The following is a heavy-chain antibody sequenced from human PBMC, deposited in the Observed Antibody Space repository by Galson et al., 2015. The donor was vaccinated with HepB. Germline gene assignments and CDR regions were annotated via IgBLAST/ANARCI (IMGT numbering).Heavy chain of an antibody. CDR1: GFTFSSYA. J-gene: IGHJ6*03. CDR3: VKDRGGAGYCSSTSCYRAYYYYYMDV. Sequence: SLRLSCAASGFTFSSYAMHWVRQAPGKGLEYVSAISSNGGSTYYADSVKGRFTISRDNSKNTLYLQMSSLRAEDTAVYYCVKDRGGAGYCSSTSCYRAYYYYYMDVWGKGTTVTVSS. CDR2: ISSNGGST. D-gene: IGHD2-2*01. V-gene: IGHV3-64D*06.